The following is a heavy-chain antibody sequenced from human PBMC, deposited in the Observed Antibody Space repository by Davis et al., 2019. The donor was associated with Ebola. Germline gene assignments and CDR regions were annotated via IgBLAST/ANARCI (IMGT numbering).Heavy chain of an antibody. D-gene: IGHD1-7*01. CDR1: GYTFTSYA. CDR2: INAGNGNT. CDR3: ASAGYNWNYWFDP. Sequence: ASVKVSCKTSGYTFTSYAMHWVRQAPGQRLEWMGWINAGNGNTKYSQKFQGRVTITRDTSASTAYMELRSLRSDDTAVYYCASAGYNWNYWFDPWGQGTPVTVSS. J-gene: IGHJ5*02. V-gene: IGHV1-3*01.